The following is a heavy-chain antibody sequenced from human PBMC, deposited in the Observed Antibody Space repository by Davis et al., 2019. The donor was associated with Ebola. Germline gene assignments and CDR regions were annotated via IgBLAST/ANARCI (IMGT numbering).Heavy chain of an antibody. CDR2: IYYSVST. D-gene: IGHD4-17*01. CDR1: GASISSHY. Sequence: SETLSPTCPPSGASISSHYWSWTRQPPGKGLEWIGYIYYSVSTTYNPSLRSPVTISVDTSKTQFSLKVSSVPAADTAVYYCARADGDYVHFDYWGQGILVTVSS. V-gene: IGHV4-59*11. CDR3: ARADGDYVHFDY. J-gene: IGHJ4*02.